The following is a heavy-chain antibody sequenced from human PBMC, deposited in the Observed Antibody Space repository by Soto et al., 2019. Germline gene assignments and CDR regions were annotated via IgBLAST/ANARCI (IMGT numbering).Heavy chain of an antibody. CDR3: AKDGSGRSFDY. J-gene: IGHJ4*02. D-gene: IGHD1-26*01. CDR2: ISGSGGST. Sequence: GGSLRLSCAASGFTFSSYAISWVRQAPGKGLDWVSAISGSGGSTYYADSVKGRFTISRDNSKNTLYLQMNSLRAEDTAVYYCAKDGSGRSFDYWGQGTLVTVSS. V-gene: IGHV3-23*01. CDR1: GFTFSSYA.